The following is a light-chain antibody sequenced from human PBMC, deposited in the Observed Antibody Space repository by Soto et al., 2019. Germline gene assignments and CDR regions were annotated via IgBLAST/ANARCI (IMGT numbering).Light chain of an antibody. V-gene: IGLV1-40*01. CDR2: GNS. CDR1: SSNIGADYD. CDR3: QSYDSSLSAVV. Sequence: QAVLAQPPSVSGAPGQRVTISCTGSSSNIGADYDVHWYQKLPGTAPKLVISGNSNRPSGVPDRFSGSKSGTSASLAITGLQAEDEADYYCQSYDSSLSAVVFGGGTKLTVL. J-gene: IGLJ2*01.